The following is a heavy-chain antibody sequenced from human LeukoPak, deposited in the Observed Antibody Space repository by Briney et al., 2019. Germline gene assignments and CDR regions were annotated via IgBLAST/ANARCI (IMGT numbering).Heavy chain of an antibody. D-gene: IGHD2-2*01. J-gene: IGHJ3*01. V-gene: IGHV1-69*06. CDR3: TNARVEGVVVPAAIFYEV. Sequence: GASVTVSCTASGGTFSSYAISWVRQAPGQGLEWMGGIIPIFGTANYAQKFQGRVTITADKSTSTAYMELSSQRTEVTAVYTCTNARVEGVVVPAAIFYEVWGQGTMVTVAS. CDR1: GGTFSSYA. CDR2: IIPIFGTA.